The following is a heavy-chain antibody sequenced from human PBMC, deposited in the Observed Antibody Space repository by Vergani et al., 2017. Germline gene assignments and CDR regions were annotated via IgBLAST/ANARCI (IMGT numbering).Heavy chain of an antibody. D-gene: IGHD6-13*01. CDR3: ARDKQQLAIHYFYYGMDV. Sequence: VQLVESGGGLVQPGGSLRLSCAASGFTFSRYAMSWVRQAPGKGLEWVAVIWYDGSNKYYADSVKGRFTIYRDNAKNSLYLQMNSLRAEDTAVYFCARDKQQLAIHYFYYGMDVWGQGSTVTVSS. CDR1: GFTFSRYA. V-gene: IGHV3-33*08. J-gene: IGHJ6*02. CDR2: IWYDGSNK.